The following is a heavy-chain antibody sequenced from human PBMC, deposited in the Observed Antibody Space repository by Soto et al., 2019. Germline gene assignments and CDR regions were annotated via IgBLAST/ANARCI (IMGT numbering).Heavy chain of an antibody. Sequence: SLRLFCVASGFIFGDYDMNGILQSPGKGLEWLSYISSSGSDAKSADSLKGRFSISRDNAKNSVYLQMNRLSAEDTAVYYCVRVRGFFEWLEWGQGTLVTVSS. V-gene: IGHV3-11*06. D-gene: IGHD3-3*01. J-gene: IGHJ1*01. CDR3: VRVRGFFEWLE. CDR2: ISSSGSDA. CDR1: GFIFGDYD.